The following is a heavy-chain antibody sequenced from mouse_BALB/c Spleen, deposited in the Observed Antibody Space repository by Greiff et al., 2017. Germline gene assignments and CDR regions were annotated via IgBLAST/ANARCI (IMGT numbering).Heavy chain of an antibody. CDR2: ISSGGSYT. J-gene: IGHJ3*01. Sequence: EVKLVESGGGLVKPGGSLKLSCAASGFTFSSYAMSWVRQSPEKRLEWVAEISSGGSYTYYPDTVTGRFTISRDNAKNTLYLEMSSLRSEDTAMYYCARVYDGYLAYWGQGTLVTVSA. D-gene: IGHD2-3*01. V-gene: IGHV5-9-4*01. CDR3: ARVYDGYLAY. CDR1: GFTFSSYA.